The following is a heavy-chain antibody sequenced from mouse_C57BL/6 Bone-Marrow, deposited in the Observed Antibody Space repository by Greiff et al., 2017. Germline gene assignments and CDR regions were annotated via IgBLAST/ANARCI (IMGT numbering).Heavy chain of an antibody. CDR2: IDPSDSYT. J-gene: IGHJ1*03. Sequence: QVQLQQPGAELVRPGTSVKLSCKASGYTFTSYWMHWVKQRPGQGLEWIGVIDPSDSYTNYNQKFKGKATLTVDTSSSTAYMQLSSLTSEDSAVYYCASYGSSYRYFDVWGTGTTVTVSS. D-gene: IGHD1-1*01. V-gene: IGHV1-59*01. CDR3: ASYGSSYRYFDV. CDR1: GYTFTSYW.